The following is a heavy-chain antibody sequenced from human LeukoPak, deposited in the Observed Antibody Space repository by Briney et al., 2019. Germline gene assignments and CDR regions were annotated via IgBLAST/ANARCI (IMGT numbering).Heavy chain of an antibody. CDR2: ISSTGSTI. D-gene: IGHD3-22*01. V-gene: IGHV3-11*01. CDR3: ARARSSSGSPDAFDI. CDR1: GFTFSDYY. Sequence: GGSLRLSCAASGFTFSDYYMSWIRQAPGKGLEWVSYISSTGSTIYYADSAKGRFTISRDNARNSLYLQMNSLRAEDTAVYYCARARSSSGSPDAFDIWGQGTMVTVSS. J-gene: IGHJ3*02.